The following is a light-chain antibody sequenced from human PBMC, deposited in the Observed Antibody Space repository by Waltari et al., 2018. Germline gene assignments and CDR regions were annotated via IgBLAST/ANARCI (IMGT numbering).Light chain of an antibody. CDR3: GTWDSRLNAAV. Sequence: QSVLTQPPSVSAAPGQRVPISCSGRSPNIGNFYVSWYQRLPGAAPKLIIYENDVRPSGIPDRFTATKSGTSAALRITALQTGDEADYFCGTWDSRLNAAVFGGGTTVTVL. J-gene: IGLJ2*01. CDR2: END. V-gene: IGLV1-51*01. CDR1: SPNIGNFY.